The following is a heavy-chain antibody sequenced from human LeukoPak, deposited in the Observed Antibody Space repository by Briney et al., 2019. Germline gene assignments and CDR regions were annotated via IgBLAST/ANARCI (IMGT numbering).Heavy chain of an antibody. D-gene: IGHD2/OR15-2a*01. CDR3: VSFYETY. J-gene: IGHJ4*02. Sequence: GGSLRLSCVASGNYWMHWVRQAPGKGLVWVSHINSDGSWTSYADSVKGRFTISKDNAKNTVYLQMSSLRAEDTAVYYCVSFYETYWGRGTLVTVSS. V-gene: IGHV3-74*01. CDR2: INSDGSWT. CDR1: GNYW.